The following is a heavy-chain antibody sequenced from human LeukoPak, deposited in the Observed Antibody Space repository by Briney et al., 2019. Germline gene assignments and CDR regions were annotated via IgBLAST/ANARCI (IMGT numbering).Heavy chain of an antibody. D-gene: IGHD4-17*01. Sequence: GGSLRLSCAASGFMFSKYDMHWVRQVTGKGLEWVSGIDRDGVTYYSGSVKGRFTSSRENAKNSLDLQMNTLRAGDTGVYYCARENLEYGDYTIDYWGQGILVIVSS. CDR3: ARENLEYGDYTIDY. CDR2: IDRDGVT. CDR1: GFMFSKYD. V-gene: IGHV3-13*01. J-gene: IGHJ4*02.